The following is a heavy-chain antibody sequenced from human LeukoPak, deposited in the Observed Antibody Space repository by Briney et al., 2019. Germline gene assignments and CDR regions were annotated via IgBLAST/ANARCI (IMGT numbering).Heavy chain of an antibody. CDR2: INHSRST. D-gene: IGHD6-19*01. CDR1: GGSFSGYY. Sequence: PSETLSLTCAVYGGSFSGYYWSWIRQPPGKGLEWIGEINHSRSTNYNPSLKSRVTISVDTSKNQFSLKLSSVTAADTAVYYCARRPPSSGWYGLWGQGTLVTVSS. J-gene: IGHJ4*02. V-gene: IGHV4-34*01. CDR3: ARRPPSSGWYGL.